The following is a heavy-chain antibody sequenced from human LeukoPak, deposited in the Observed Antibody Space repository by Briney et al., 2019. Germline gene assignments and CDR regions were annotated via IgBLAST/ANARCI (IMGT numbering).Heavy chain of an antibody. CDR1: GFTFSSYS. V-gene: IGHV3-21*01. D-gene: IGHD3-10*01. Sequence: GGSLRLSCAASGFTFSSYSMNWVRQAPGKGLEWVSSISSSSSYIYYADSVKGRFTTSRDNAKNSLYLQMNSLRAEDTAVYYCARVEWFGDNWFDPWGQGTLVTVSS. J-gene: IGHJ5*02. CDR2: ISSSSSYI. CDR3: ARVEWFGDNWFDP.